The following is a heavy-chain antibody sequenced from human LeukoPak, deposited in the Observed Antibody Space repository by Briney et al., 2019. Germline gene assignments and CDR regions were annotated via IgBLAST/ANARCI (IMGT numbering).Heavy chain of an antibody. CDR3: ARGPSGYHNT. CDR2: ISNSNGNT. Sequence: PGGSLRLSCAASGLTFSSYAMSWVRQAPGKGLEWVSTISNSNGNTYYVDSVKGRFTISRDNSKNTLYLQMNSLRAEDTAVYYCARGPSGYHNTGGQGTLVTVSS. J-gene: IGHJ4*02. V-gene: IGHV3-23*01. CDR1: GLTFSSYA. D-gene: IGHD5-12*01.